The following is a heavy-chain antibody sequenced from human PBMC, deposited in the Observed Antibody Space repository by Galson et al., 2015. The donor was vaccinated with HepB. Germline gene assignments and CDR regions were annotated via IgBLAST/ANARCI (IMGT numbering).Heavy chain of an antibody. Sequence: SVKVSCKASGGTFSSYAISWVRQAPGQGLEWMGGIIPIFGTANYAQKFQGRVTITADKSTSTAYMELSSLRSEDTAVYYCASSRGSRTSCYSTGGVCYYGMDVWGQGTTVTVSS. V-gene: IGHV1-69*06. D-gene: IGHD2-2*01. CDR3: ASSRGSRTSCYSTGGVCYYGMDV. J-gene: IGHJ6*02. CDR2: IIPIFGTA. CDR1: GGTFSSYA.